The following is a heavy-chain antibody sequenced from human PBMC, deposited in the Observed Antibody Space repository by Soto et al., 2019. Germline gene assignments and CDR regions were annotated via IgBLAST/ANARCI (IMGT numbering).Heavy chain of an antibody. D-gene: IGHD1-26*01. V-gene: IGHV1-58*01. CDR1: GFTFTSSA. CDR3: AACMYSGSYYLPDY. Sequence: QMRLVQSGPEVKKPGTSVKVSCKASGFTFTSSAVQWVRQARGQRLEWIGWIVVGSGNTNYAQKFQERVTITRDMSTSTAYMELSSLRSEDTAVYYCAACMYSGSYYLPDYWGQGTLVTVSS. CDR2: IVVGSGNT. J-gene: IGHJ4*02.